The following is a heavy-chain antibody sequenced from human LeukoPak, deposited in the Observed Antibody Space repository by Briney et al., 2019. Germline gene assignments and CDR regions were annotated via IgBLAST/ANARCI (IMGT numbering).Heavy chain of an antibody. D-gene: IGHD6-13*01. V-gene: IGHV4-59*01. CDR3: ARRDSSSWYGPAFDI. Sequence: PSETLSLTCMVSGGFISSYYWRWIRQPPGKGVAGVGGTYYGGSTNYNPSLKSRVTISVDTSKNQFSLKLSSLTAADTAVYYCARRDSSSWYGPAFDIWGQGTMVTVSS. J-gene: IGHJ3*02. CDR1: GGFISSYY. CDR2: TYYGGST.